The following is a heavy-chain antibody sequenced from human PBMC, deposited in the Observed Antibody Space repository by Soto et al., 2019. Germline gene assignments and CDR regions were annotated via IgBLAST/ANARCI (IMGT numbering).Heavy chain of an antibody. D-gene: IGHD3-3*01. V-gene: IGHV3-9*01. CDR1: GFTFDDYA. Sequence: EVQLVESGGGLVQPGRSLRLSCAASGFTFDDYAMHWVRQAPGKGLEWVSGISWNSGSIGYADSVKGRFTISRDNAKNSLYLQMNSLRAEDTALYYCAKDGDAVWSGYYHVWGAFDIWGQGTMVTVSS. CDR2: ISWNSGSI. J-gene: IGHJ3*02. CDR3: AKDGDAVWSGYYHVWGAFDI.